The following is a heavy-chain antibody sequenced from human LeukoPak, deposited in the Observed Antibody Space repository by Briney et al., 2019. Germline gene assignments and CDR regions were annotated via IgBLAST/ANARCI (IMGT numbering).Heavy chain of an antibody. J-gene: IGHJ5*02. V-gene: IGHV4-39*01. D-gene: IGHD2-15*01. Sequence: SETLSLTCTVSGCSISSSSYYWGWIRQPPGKGLEWIGSIYYSGSTYYNPSLKSRVTISVDTSKNQFSLKLSSVTAADTAVYYCARHALYCSGGSCTPRRWFDPWGQGTLVTVSS. CDR2: IYYSGST. CDR3: ARHALYCSGGSCTPRRWFDP. CDR1: GCSISSSSYY.